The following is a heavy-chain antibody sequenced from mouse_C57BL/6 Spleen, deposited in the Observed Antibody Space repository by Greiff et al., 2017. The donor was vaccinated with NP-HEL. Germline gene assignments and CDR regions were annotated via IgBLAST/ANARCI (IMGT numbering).Heavy chain of an antibody. Sequence: QVQLQQPGAELVRPGTSVKLSCKASGYTFTSYWMHWVKQRPGQGLEWIGVIDPTDSYTNYNQKFKGKATLTVDTSSSTAYMQLSSLTSEDSAVYYCARSPSDGYYGRSAMDYWGQGTSVTVSS. CDR3: ARSPSDGYYGRSAMDY. J-gene: IGHJ4*01. CDR2: IDPTDSYT. D-gene: IGHD2-3*01. V-gene: IGHV1-59*01. CDR1: GYTFTSYW.